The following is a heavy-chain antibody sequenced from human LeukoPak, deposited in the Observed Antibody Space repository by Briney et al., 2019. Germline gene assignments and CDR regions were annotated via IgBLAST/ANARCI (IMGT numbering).Heavy chain of an antibody. V-gene: IGHV3-11*01. CDR1: GFTFSDYS. CDR3: ARGTWYPTAAGPHFQN. J-gene: IGHJ1*01. Sequence: GGSLRLSCAASGFTFSDYSMTWIRQAPGKGLEWVSYINSGSTIYYADSVRGRFTISRDNAKNSLYLLMNSLRAEDTAVYYCARGTWYPTAAGPHFQNWGQGTLVTVSS. CDR2: INSGSTI. D-gene: IGHD6-13*01.